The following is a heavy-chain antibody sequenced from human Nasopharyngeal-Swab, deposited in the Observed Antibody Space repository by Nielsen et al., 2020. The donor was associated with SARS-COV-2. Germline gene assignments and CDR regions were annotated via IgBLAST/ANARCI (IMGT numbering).Heavy chain of an antibody. J-gene: IGHJ5*02. V-gene: IGHV4-39*01. Sequence: WIRQPPGKGLEWIGSIYYGGSTYYNPSLKSRVTISVDTSKNQFSLKLSSVTAADTAVYYCARHGLSGITIFGVVIPKNWFDPWGQGTLVTVSS. CDR3: ARHGLSGITIFGVVIPKNWFDP. CDR2: IYYGGST. D-gene: IGHD3-3*01.